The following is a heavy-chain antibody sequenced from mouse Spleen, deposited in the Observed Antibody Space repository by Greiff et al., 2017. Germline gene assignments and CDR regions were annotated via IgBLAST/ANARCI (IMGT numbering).Heavy chain of an antibody. J-gene: IGHJ4*01. Sequence: VQRVESGAELVRPGTSVKMSCKASGYTFTNYWIGWAKQRPGHGLEWIGDIYPGGGYTNYNEKFKGKATLTADKSSSTAYMQFSSLTSEDSAIYYCARRGDSYAMDYWGQGTSVTVSS. V-gene: IGHV1-63*01. CDR2: IYPGGGYT. D-gene: IGHD2-13*01. CDR1: GYTFTNYW. CDR3: ARRGDSYAMDY.